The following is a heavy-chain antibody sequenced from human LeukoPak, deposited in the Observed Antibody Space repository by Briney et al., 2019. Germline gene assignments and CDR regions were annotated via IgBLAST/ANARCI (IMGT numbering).Heavy chain of an antibody. D-gene: IGHD4-11*01. CDR1: GGSISSGGYY. V-gene: IGHV4-31*03. J-gene: IGHJ4*02. Sequence: PSETLSLTCTVSGGSISSGGYYWSWIRQHPGKGLEWIGYIYYSGSTNYNPSLKSRVTISVDTSKNQFSLKLSSVTAADTAVYYCARGRRRFITVTTGPHDYWGQGTLVTVSS. CDR2: IYYSGST. CDR3: ARGRRRFITVTTGPHDY.